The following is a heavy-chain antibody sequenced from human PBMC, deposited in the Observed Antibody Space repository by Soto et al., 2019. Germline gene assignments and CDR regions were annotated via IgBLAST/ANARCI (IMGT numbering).Heavy chain of an antibody. V-gene: IGHV4-39*01. CDR3: AKSFQFRYDYFDY. D-gene: IGHD1-1*01. J-gene: IGHJ4*02. CDR2: IYYSGST. Sequence: QLQLQESGPGLVKPSETLSLTCTVSGGSISSSSYYWGWIRQPPGKGLEWIGSIYYSGSTYYNPSLKSRVTISVDTSNNQFSLKLSSVTAADTAVYYCAKSFQFRYDYFDYWGQGTLVTVSS. CDR1: GGSISSSSYY.